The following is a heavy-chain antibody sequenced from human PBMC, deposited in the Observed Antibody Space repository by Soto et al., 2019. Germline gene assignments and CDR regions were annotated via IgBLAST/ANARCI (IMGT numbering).Heavy chain of an antibody. D-gene: IGHD6-13*01. V-gene: IGHV4-34*01. CDR3: ARGGAGGLIATAVPRGY. Sequence: QVQLQQWGAGLLKPSETLALTCAVYGGSFSGYYWNWIRQPPGKGLEWIGEINHSGSTNYNPSLKSRVTRSVDPSKNQFSLKLSSVTAADPAVYYCARGGAGGLIATAVPRGYWGQGPWSPSPQ. CDR1: GGSFSGYY. J-gene: IGHJ4*02. CDR2: INHSGST.